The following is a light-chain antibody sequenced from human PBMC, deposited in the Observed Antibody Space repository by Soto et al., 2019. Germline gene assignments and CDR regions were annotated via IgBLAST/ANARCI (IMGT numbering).Light chain of an antibody. J-gene: IGLJ2*01. Sequence: QSALTQRPCASGSPGQSVTISCTGTSRDIGGYDFVSWYQQHPGKAPKLLIYDVIKRPSGVPDRFSGSKSGNTASLTVSGLQTDDEADYYCSSYGGSNNVLFGGGTKLTVL. CDR1: SRDIGGYDF. V-gene: IGLV2-8*01. CDR3: SSYGGSNNVL. CDR2: DVI.